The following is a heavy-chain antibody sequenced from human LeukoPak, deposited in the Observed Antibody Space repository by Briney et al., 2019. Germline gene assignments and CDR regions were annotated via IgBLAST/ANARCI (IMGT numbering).Heavy chain of an antibody. Sequence: GGSLRLSCSASGFTFSSFALHWVRQAPGKGLESVSGISTNGGYTYHADSVKGRFTISRDNSKNTLFLQMSSLRAEDTAVYFCIEGGSRTRDFGAFDIWGQGTMVTVSS. D-gene: IGHD1-14*01. J-gene: IGHJ3*02. V-gene: IGHV3-64D*06. CDR1: GFTFSSFA. CDR3: IEGGSRTRDFGAFDI. CDR2: ISTNGGYT.